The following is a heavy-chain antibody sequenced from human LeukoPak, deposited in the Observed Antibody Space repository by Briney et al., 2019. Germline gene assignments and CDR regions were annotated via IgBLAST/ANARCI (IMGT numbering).Heavy chain of an antibody. D-gene: IGHD3-16*02. Sequence: GGSLRLSCAASGFTFSSYGMLWDRQAPGKGLKWVAVISYDGSNKYYADSVKGRFTISRDNSKNTLYLQMNSLRAEDTAVYYCAKSMITFGGVIVPDGYFDYWGQGTLVTVSS. V-gene: IGHV3-30*18. J-gene: IGHJ4*02. CDR1: GFTFSSYG. CDR3: AKSMITFGGVIVPDGYFDY. CDR2: ISYDGSNK.